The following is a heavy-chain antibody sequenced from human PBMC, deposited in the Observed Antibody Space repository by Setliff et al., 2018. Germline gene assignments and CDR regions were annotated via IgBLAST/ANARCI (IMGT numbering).Heavy chain of an antibody. J-gene: IGHJ4*02. Sequence: GGSLRLSCAASGFTFPTYWMTWVRQAPGKGLEWVGRSRNKGNSYSTEYAASVKGRFTISRDDSKNSLYLQMNSLKTEDTAVYYCTRARDRSGYWDFDYWGQGTLVTVSS. D-gene: IGHD3-3*01. CDR1: GFTFPTYW. V-gene: IGHV3-72*01. CDR2: SRNKGNSYST. CDR3: TRARDRSGYWDFDY.